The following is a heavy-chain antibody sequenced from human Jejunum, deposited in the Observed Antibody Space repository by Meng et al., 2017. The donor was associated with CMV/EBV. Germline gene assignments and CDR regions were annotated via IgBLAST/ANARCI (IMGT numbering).Heavy chain of an antibody. V-gene: IGHV3-66*01. CDR3: ARNLQSSVNSMDY. CDR2: IYADDST. D-gene: IGHD4-11*01. CDR1: GFIVNDKF. J-gene: IGHJ4*02. Sequence: GRVVWSGGNLVPPGGSLRLSCGVSGFIVNDKFMSWVRQAPGKGLEWVSVIYADDSTYYADSVRGRFTISRDNSKNTLFLQMNSLGAEDTAVYYCARNLQSSVNSMDYWGQGTLVTVSS.